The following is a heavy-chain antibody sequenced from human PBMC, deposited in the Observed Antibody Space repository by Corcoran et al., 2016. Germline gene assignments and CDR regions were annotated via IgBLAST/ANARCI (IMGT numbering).Heavy chain of an antibody. Sequence: EVPLVESGGGLVQPGGSLRLSCAASGLTFGSYWMHWVRQPPGKGLVWVSRINSDESMTSYADSVKGRFTISRDNAKNTLYLQMNSLRAEDTAVYYCGRDSWGGFDYWGQGTLVTVSS. D-gene: IGHD7-27*01. CDR1: GLTFGSYW. V-gene: IGHV3-74*01. CDR3: GRDSWGGFDY. J-gene: IGHJ4*02. CDR2: INSDESMT.